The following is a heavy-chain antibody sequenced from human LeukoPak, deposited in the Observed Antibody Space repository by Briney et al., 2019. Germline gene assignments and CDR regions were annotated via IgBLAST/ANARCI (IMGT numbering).Heavy chain of an antibody. D-gene: IGHD5-12*01. CDR1: GYSISSGYY. CDR3: ARVATTPYYYMDV. Sequence: PSETLSLTRTVSGYSISSGYYWGWIRQPPGKGLEWIGSIYHSGSTYYNPSLKSRVTISVDTSKNQFSLKLNSVTAADTAVYYCARVATTPYYYMDVWGKGTTVTVSS. CDR2: IYHSGST. J-gene: IGHJ6*03. V-gene: IGHV4-38-2*02.